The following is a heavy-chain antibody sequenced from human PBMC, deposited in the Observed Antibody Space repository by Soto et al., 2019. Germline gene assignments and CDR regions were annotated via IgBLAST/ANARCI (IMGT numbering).Heavy chain of an antibody. CDR2: INAGNGNT. J-gene: IGHJ6*02. CDR1: GYTFTSYA. V-gene: IGHV1-3*01. CDR3: ARQIGGGSFNSYYYYYGMDV. D-gene: IGHD2-15*01. Sequence: ASVKVSCKASGYTFTSYAMHWVRQAPGQRLEWMGWINAGNGNTKYSQKFQGRVTITRDTSASTAYMELSSLRSDDTAVYYCARQIGGGSFNSYYYYYGMDVWGQGTTVTVSS.